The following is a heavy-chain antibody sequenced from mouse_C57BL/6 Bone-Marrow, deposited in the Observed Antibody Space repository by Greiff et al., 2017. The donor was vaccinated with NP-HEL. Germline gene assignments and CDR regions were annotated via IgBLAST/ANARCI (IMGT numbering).Heavy chain of an antibody. Sequence: EVHLVESGGGLVQPKGSLKLSCAASGFTFNTYAMHWVRQAPGKGLEWVARIRSKSNNYATYYADSVKDRFTISRDDSQSMLYLQMNNLKTEDTAMYYCVRITTVGYAMDYWGQGTSVTVSS. CDR3: VRITTVGYAMDY. J-gene: IGHJ4*01. D-gene: IGHD1-1*01. V-gene: IGHV10-3*01. CDR1: GFTFNTYA. CDR2: IRSKSNNYAT.